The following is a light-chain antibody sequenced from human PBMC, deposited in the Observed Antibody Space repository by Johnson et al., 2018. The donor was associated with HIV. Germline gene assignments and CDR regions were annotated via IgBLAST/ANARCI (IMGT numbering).Light chain of an antibody. CDR2: DNN. Sequence: QSVLTQSPSVSAAPGQMVSISCSGSSSNIGNNDVSWYQQLPGTAPKLLIYDNNKRPSGTPDRFSGSKSATSATLGITGLQPGDEADYYCGTLDSSLIACFGTWTQVTVL. J-gene: IGLJ1*01. CDR1: SSNIGNND. CDR3: GTLDSSLIAC. V-gene: IGLV1-51*01.